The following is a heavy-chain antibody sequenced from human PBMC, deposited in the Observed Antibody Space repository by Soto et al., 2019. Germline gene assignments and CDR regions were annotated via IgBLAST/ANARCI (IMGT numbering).Heavy chain of an antibody. CDR1: GSITGYY. CDR3: ARERKGFGYTEY. D-gene: IGHD5-12*01. V-gene: IGHV4-59*01. Sequence: SETLYLTRTVSGSITGYYWNWVGQPPGKILEWIGYMFHGGTTSDDQPLHSRVTSSLDSAKNQFSLGLTSVTVADTALYYCARERKGFGYTEYWGQGALVTVDS. CDR2: MFHGGTT. J-gene: IGHJ4*02.